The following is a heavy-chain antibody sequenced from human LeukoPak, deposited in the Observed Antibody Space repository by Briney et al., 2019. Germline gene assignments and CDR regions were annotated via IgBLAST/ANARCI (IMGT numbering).Heavy chain of an antibody. CDR3: ARDVAGPFTHGDSSNWFDP. CDR2: INPSGGGT. J-gene: IGHJ5*02. CDR1: GYTFTNYY. D-gene: IGHD3-22*01. Sequence: GASVKVSCKASGYTFTNYYMHWVRQAPGQGLEWMGIINPSGGGTSYAQKFQGRLTMTRDTSTTTVYMELSSLRSEDTAVYYCARDVAGPFTHGDSSNWFDPWGQGTLVTVSS. V-gene: IGHV1-46*01.